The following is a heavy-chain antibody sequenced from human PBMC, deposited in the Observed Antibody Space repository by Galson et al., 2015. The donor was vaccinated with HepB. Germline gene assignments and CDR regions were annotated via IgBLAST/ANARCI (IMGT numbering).Heavy chain of an antibody. Sequence: SVKVSCKASGYPFTSYDIHWVRQPPGQGLEWMGRITPILGSTNYAQNFQGKDTITADTFTGTAYMDLNSLKSDDTAVYYCVTSSYDNTGPPGWGQGALVTVSS. CDR1: GYPFTSYD. J-gene: IGHJ4*02. V-gene: IGHV1-69*04. D-gene: IGHD3-22*01. CDR2: ITPILGST. CDR3: VTSSYDNTGPPG.